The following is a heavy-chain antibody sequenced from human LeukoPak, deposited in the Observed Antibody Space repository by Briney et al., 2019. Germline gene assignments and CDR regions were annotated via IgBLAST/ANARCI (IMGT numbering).Heavy chain of an antibody. Sequence: GGSLRLSCAASGFTFSSYEMDWVRQAPGKGLEWISYISSRGGTIYYADSVKGRFTISRDNAKNSLYLQMSSLRAEDTAIYYYAREFTSDSSGFDAFHVWGQGTVVTVSS. J-gene: IGHJ3*01. V-gene: IGHV3-48*03. CDR3: AREFTSDSSGFDAFHV. CDR1: GFTFSSYE. CDR2: ISSRGGTI. D-gene: IGHD3-22*01.